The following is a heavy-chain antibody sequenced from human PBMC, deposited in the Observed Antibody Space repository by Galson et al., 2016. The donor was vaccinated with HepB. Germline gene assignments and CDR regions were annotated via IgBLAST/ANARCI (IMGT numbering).Heavy chain of an antibody. V-gene: IGHV3-13*01. J-gene: IGHJ6*04. CDR3: ARGKFDCSGGTCHYYGMDV. CDR2: IGTAGDT. CDR1: GLTFSRCD. D-gene: IGHD2-15*01. Sequence: SLRLSCAASGLTFSRCDMHWVRQATGKGLEWVSAIGTAGDTYYPGSVRGRFTLSRENSKNSLYLQMNSLPAGDTAVYYCARGKFDCSGGTCHYYGMDVWGKGTTVTVSS.